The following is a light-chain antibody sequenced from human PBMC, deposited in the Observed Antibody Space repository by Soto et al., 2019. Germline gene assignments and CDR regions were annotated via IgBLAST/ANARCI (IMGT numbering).Light chain of an antibody. CDR3: QQYYSTPPYT. CDR2: WAS. V-gene: IGKV4-1*01. CDR1: QSVLYSSNNKNY. J-gene: IGKJ2*01. Sequence: DIVMTQSPDSLAVSLGERATINCKSSQSVLYSSNNKNYLAWYQQKPGQPPKLLIYWASTRESGVPDRFSGSGSGTDFTRTISSLKAEDVAVYDCQQYYSTPPYTFGQGTKLEIK.